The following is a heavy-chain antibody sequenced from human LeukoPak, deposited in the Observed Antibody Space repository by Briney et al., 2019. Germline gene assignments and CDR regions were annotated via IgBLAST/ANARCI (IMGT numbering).Heavy chain of an antibody. J-gene: IGHJ4*02. Sequence: GGSLRLSCAASGLSFKTYEMSWVRHAPGKGREWVSYISSSSVTIYYADSVRGRFTVSRDNAKNSLHLHLDSLRVEDTAVYYCTRVDMGAADYWGQGTLVTVSS. CDR2: ISSSSVTI. V-gene: IGHV3-48*03. D-gene: IGHD1-26*01. CDR3: TRVDMGAADY. CDR1: GLSFKTYE.